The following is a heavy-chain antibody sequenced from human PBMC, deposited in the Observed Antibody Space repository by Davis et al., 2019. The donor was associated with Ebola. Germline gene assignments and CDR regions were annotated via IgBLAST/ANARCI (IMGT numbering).Heavy chain of an antibody. Sequence: ESLKISCAASEFTFSHYSMNWVRQAPGKGLEWIGEMDHSGNTNYNPSLKSRVTISIDTSKKQISLNLTSVTAADTAVYYCARGQSGSDYSLWQYWGQGTLVTVSS. CDR1: EFTFSHYS. J-gene: IGHJ4*02. CDR3: ARGQSGSDYSLWQY. V-gene: IGHV4-34*01. D-gene: IGHD3-10*01. CDR2: MDHSGNT.